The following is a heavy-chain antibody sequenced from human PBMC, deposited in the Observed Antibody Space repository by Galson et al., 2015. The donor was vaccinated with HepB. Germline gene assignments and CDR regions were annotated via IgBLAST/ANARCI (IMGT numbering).Heavy chain of an antibody. CDR2: ISGYNGNT. J-gene: IGHJ4*02. CDR1: GYTFTSYG. V-gene: IGHV1-18*01. D-gene: IGHD2-15*01. Sequence: SVKVSCKASGYTFTSYGISWVRQAPGQGPEWMGWISGYNGNTNYAQKLQGRVTMTTDTSTSTAYMELRSLRSDDTAVYYCTRDLHTLGSPAYWGQGTLVTVSS. CDR3: TRDLHTLGSPAY.